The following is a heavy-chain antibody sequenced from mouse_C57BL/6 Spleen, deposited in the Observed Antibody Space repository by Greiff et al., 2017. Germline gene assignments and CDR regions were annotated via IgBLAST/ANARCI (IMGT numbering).Heavy chain of an antibody. CDR1: GYSFSSSW. D-gene: IGHD1-1*01. J-gene: IGHJ2*01. CDR2: IYPGDGGT. V-gene: IGHV1-82*01. Sequence: VQLQQSGPELVKPGASVTLSCKASGYSFSSSWMNWLKRGPGRGLEGIGRIYPGDGGTNYNGKFKGKATLTADKSSSTAYMQLSSLASEDSAVYYCARSGTTVVDFDYWGQGTTLTVSS. CDR3: ARSGTTVVDFDY.